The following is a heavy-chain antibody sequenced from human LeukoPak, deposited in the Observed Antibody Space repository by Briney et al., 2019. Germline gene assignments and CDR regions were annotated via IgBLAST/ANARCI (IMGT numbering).Heavy chain of an antibody. V-gene: IGHV3-21*01. CDR1: GFTFSSYS. CDR2: ISSSSSYI. Sequence: GGSLRLSCAASGFTFSSYSMNWVRQAPGKGLEWVSSISSSSSYIYYADSAKGRFTISRDNAKNSLYLQMNSLRAEDTAVYYCARGPGIAAAGTHWFDPWGQGTLVTVSS. D-gene: IGHD6-13*01. CDR3: ARGPGIAAAGTHWFDP. J-gene: IGHJ5*02.